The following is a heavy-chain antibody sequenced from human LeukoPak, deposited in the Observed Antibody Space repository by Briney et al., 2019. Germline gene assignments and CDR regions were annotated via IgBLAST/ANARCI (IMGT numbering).Heavy chain of an antibody. CDR2: IIPIFGTA. J-gene: IGHJ6*02. CDR1: GGTFSSYA. Sequence: SVKVSCKASGGTFSSYAISWVRQAPGRGLEWMGGIIPIFGTANYAQKFQGRVTITADESTSTAYMELSSLRSEDTAVYYCATLYYDILTGKYYYYGMDVWGQGTTVTVSS. D-gene: IGHD3-9*01. V-gene: IGHV1-69*13. CDR3: ATLYYDILTGKYYYYGMDV.